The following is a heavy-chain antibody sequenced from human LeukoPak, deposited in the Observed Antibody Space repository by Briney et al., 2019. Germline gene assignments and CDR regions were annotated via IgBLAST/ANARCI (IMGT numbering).Heavy chain of an antibody. Sequence: SETLSLTCTVSGGSISSGGYYWSWIRQPPGKGLEWIGYIYYSGSSYYNPSLKSRVTISVDTSKNQFSLKLSSVTAADTAVYYCARVLVTNFDYWGQGTLVTVSS. J-gene: IGHJ4*02. CDR2: IYYSGSS. V-gene: IGHV4-30-4*08. CDR1: GGSISSGGYY. CDR3: ARVLVTNFDY. D-gene: IGHD2-21*02.